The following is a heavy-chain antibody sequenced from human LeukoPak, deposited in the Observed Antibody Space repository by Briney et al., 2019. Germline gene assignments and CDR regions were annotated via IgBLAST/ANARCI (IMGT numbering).Heavy chain of an antibody. V-gene: IGHV4-34*01. CDR2: INHSGST. CDR1: GGSFSGYY. CDR3: AREMSGSYFN. D-gene: IGHD1-26*01. Sequence: MPSETLSLTCAVYGGSFSGYYWSWIRQPPGKGLEWIGEINHSGSTNYNPSLKSRVTISVDTSKNQFSLKLSSVTAADTAVYYCAREMSGSYFNWGQGTLVTVSS. J-gene: IGHJ4*02.